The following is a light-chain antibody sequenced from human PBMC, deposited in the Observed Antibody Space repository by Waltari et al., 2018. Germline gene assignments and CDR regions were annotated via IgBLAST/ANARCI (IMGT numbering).Light chain of an antibody. J-gene: IGLJ2*01. Sequence: QSALTQPPPVSGAPGQRVTIPCTGNSSNIGSDYDVHWSQQVPGTAPKLLSYVNNHRASGGPARFSGSKSGTSASLAVTGLQAEDEADYYCQSYDYSLRAAVFGGGTKLTVL. CDR2: VNN. CDR3: QSYDYSLRAAV. CDR1: SSNIGSDYD. V-gene: IGLV1-40*01.